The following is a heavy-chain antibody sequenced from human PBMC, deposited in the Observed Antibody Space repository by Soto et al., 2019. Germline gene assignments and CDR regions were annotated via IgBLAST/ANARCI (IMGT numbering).Heavy chain of an antibody. Sequence: SETLSLTCAVYGGSFSGYYWSWIRQPPGKGLEWIGEINHSGSTNYNPSLKSRVTISVDTSKNQFSLKLSSVTATDTAVYYCVRGEGYSGYDFNYFDYWGQGTLVTVSS. V-gene: IGHV4-34*01. CDR2: INHSGST. CDR3: VRGEGYSGYDFNYFDY. D-gene: IGHD5-12*01. J-gene: IGHJ4*02. CDR1: GGSFSGYY.